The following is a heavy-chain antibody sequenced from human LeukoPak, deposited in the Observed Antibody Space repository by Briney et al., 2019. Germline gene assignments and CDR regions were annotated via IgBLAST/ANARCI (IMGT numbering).Heavy chain of an antibody. Sequence: GGSLRLSCAASGFTFSSYAMGWVRQAPGKGLEWVSAISGSGDTYYADSVKGRFTISRDNSKNTLYLQMNSLRAEDTAIYYCAKEYTGTFSPFPSYFDNWGQGTLVTVSS. V-gene: IGHV3-23*01. J-gene: IGHJ4*02. CDR3: AKEYTGTFSPFPSYFDN. CDR1: GFTFSSYA. D-gene: IGHD1-26*01. CDR2: ISGSGDT.